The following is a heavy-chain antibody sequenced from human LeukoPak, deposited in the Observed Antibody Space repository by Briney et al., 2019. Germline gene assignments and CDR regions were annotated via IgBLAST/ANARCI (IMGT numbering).Heavy chain of an antibody. CDR2: IYDSGST. Sequence: PSETLSLTCTVSGGSISSYFWNWIRQPPGKGLEWIGSIYDSGSTNYNPSLKSRVTMSVDMSNNQFPLKLGSVTAADTAVYYCARESSYLQGWRVGDWFDPWGQGTLVTVSS. CDR1: GGSISSYF. J-gene: IGHJ5*02. D-gene: IGHD1-26*01. V-gene: IGHV4-59*01. CDR3: ARESSYLQGWRVGDWFDP.